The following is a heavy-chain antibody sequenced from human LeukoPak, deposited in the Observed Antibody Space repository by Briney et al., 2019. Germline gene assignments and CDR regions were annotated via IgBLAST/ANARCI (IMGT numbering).Heavy chain of an antibody. CDR1: GFTFTSSA. CDR3: AADREYYYDSSGYYYCYGMDV. D-gene: IGHD3-22*01. Sequence: ASVTVSCKASGFTFTSSAVQWVRQARGQRLEWIGWIVVGSGNTNYAQKFQERVTITRDMSTSTAYMELSSLRSEDTAVYYCAADREYYYDSSGYYYCYGMDVWGQGTTVTVSS. V-gene: IGHV1-58*01. CDR2: IVVGSGNT. J-gene: IGHJ6*02.